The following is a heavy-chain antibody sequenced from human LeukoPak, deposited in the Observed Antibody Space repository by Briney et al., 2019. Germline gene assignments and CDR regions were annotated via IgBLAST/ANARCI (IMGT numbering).Heavy chain of an antibody. CDR3: AKGQYQLLYCFDY. V-gene: IGHV3-23*01. Sequence: GGSLRPSCAASGFTFSSYAMSWVRQAPGKGLEWVSAISGSGGSTYYADSVKGRFTISRDNSKNTLYLQMNSLRAEDTAVYYCAKGQYQLLYCFDYWGQGTLVTVSS. CDR1: GFTFSSYA. J-gene: IGHJ4*02. CDR2: ISGSGGST. D-gene: IGHD2-2*02.